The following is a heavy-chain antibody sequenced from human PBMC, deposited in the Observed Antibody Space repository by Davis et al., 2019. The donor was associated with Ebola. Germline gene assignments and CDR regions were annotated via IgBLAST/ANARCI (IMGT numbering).Heavy chain of an antibody. CDR3: AREGDIFGEFDP. CDR2: VDNIGSS. Sequence: MPSETLSLTCTVSGASISNYQWSWIRQPPGQGLEWIGYVDNIGSSNFNPSLRSRVTISVDTSKNQLSLELSSVTAAETAVYYCAREGDIFGEFDPWGQGTLVTVSS. J-gene: IGHJ5*02. V-gene: IGHV4-59*01. CDR1: GASISNYQ. D-gene: IGHD3-9*01.